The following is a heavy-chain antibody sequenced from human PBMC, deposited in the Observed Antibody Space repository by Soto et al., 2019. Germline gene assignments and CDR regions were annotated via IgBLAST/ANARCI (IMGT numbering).Heavy chain of an antibody. J-gene: IGHJ3*02. CDR3: VRPSDYFVSSGYRHEAFDI. Sequence: EVQLVESGGGLVKPGGSLRLSCATSGFTFTNYIMNWVRQAPGKGLEWVSSISSGGSYIYYADSVKGRFTISRDNAKNSLYLQMNSLRAEDTAVFYCVRPSDYFVSSGYRHEAFDIWGQGALVTVSS. CDR1: GFTFTNYI. D-gene: IGHD3-22*01. V-gene: IGHV3-21*01. CDR2: ISSGGSYI.